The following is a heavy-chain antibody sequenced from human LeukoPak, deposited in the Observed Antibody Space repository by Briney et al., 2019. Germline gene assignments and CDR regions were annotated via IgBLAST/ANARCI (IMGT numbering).Heavy chain of an antibody. J-gene: IGHJ4*02. CDR3: ARGRRDEIWYSSSWYPTHFDY. CDR2: IYYSGST. CDR1: GGSISSYY. V-gene: IGHV4-59*01. D-gene: IGHD6-13*01. Sequence: TTSETLSLTCTVSGGSISSYYWSWIRQPPGKGLEWIGYIYYSGSTNYNPSLKSRVTISVDTSKNQFSLKLSSVTAADTVVYYCARGRRDEIWYSSSWYPTHFDYWGQGTLVTVSS.